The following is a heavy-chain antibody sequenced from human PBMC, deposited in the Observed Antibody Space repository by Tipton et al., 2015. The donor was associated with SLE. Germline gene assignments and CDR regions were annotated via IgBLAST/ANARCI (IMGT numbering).Heavy chain of an antibody. CDR1: DASMNYYY. CDR3: ARDRLGGPFDY. D-gene: IGHD1-26*01. J-gene: IGHJ4*02. CDR2: IHYSGST. Sequence: TLSLTCTVSDASMNYYYWTWIRQPPGKGLEWIGYIHYSGSTNCDPSLKSRVTISVDTSKIQFSLSLRSVTAADTAVYYCARDRLGGPFDYWGQGSLVTVSS. V-gene: IGHV4-59*01.